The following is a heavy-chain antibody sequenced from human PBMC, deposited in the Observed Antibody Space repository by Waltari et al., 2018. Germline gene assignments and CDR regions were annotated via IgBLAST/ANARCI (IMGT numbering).Heavy chain of an antibody. CDR1: GFTFSSYC. Sequence: EVQLVESGGGLVQPGGSLRLSCAASGFTFSSYCMSWVRKAPGKGLEWVSLIMWEGGSTYDEDSVKGRFTISRDNSKNSLYLQMNSLRAEDTAVYYCAREGSSGLDYWGQGTLVTVSS. CDR2: IMWEGGST. J-gene: IGHJ4*02. D-gene: IGHD6-19*01. V-gene: IGHV3-48*04. CDR3: AREGSSGLDY.